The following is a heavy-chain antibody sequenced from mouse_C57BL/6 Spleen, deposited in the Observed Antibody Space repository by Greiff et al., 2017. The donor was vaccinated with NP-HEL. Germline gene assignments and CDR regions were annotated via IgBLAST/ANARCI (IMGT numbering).Heavy chain of an antibody. J-gene: IGHJ2*01. CDR2: ISSGSSTI. D-gene: IGHD3-1*01. V-gene: IGHV5-17*01. CDR3: ARRATRYYFDY. Sequence: EVKLMESGGGLVKPGGSLKLSCAASGFTFSDYGMHWVRQAPEKGLEWVAYISSGSSTIYYADTVKGRFTISRDNAKNTLFLQMTSLRSEDTAMYYCARRATRYYFDYWGQGTTLTVSS. CDR1: GFTFSDYG.